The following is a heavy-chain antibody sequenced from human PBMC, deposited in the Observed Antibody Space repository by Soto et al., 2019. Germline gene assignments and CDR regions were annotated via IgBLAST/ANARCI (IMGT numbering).Heavy chain of an antibody. CDR3: ARVTASGWFVNGRDYFDH. D-gene: IGHD6-19*01. V-gene: IGHV3-11*01. J-gene: IGHJ4*02. CDR2: ISSRGDTI. CDR1: GFTFGNYY. Sequence: QVQLVESGGALVRPGGSLRLSCNVSGFTFGNYYMSWIRQAPGKGLESISYISSRGDTIYYADSVKGRFTISRDNAKNSLFLQMDSLRAEDTAVYYCARVTASGWFVNGRDYFDHWGQGTLVTVSS.